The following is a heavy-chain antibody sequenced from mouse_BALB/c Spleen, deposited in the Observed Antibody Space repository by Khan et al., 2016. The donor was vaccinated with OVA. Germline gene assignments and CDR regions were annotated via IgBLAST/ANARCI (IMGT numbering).Heavy chain of an antibody. CDR2: ITYSGRT. Sequence: QLEESGPGLVKPSQSLSLTCTVTGYSITSDYAWNWIRQFPGNKLEWMGYITYSGRTSYRPSLKSRISITRDTSKNQFFLQLNSVTNEDTATYYSATGLTYWGQGTMVTVSA. CDR3: ATGLTY. V-gene: IGHV3-2*02. J-gene: IGHJ3*01. CDR1: GYSITSDYA. D-gene: IGHD3-3*01.